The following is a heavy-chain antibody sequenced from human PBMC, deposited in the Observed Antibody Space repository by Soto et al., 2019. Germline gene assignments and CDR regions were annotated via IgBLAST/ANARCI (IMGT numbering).Heavy chain of an antibody. Sequence: GSLRLSCAASGFTVSSNYMSWVRQAPGKGLEWVSVIYSGGSTYYADSVKGRFTISRDNSKNTLYLQMNSLRAEDTAVYYCAKDAYDFWSGTTGFDYWGQGTLVTVSS. CDR2: IYSGGST. V-gene: IGHV3-53*01. CDR1: GFTVSSNY. CDR3: AKDAYDFWSGTTGFDY. D-gene: IGHD3-3*01. J-gene: IGHJ4*02.